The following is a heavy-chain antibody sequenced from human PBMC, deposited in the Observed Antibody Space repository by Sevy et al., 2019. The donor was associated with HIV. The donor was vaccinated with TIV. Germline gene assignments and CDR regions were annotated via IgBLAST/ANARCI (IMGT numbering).Heavy chain of an antibody. D-gene: IGHD1-26*01. J-gene: IGHJ6*02. CDR1: GFTFTSYS. Sequence: GGSLRLSCAASGFTFTSYSMNWVRQAPGKGLEWVSYMSGSGSTIYYADSVKGRFTISRDTAQKSLHLHMNSLRDEDTAVYYCARDRSGSYYYYYGMDVWGQGTTVTVSS. CDR2: MSGSGSTI. CDR3: ARDRSGSYYYYYGMDV. V-gene: IGHV3-48*02.